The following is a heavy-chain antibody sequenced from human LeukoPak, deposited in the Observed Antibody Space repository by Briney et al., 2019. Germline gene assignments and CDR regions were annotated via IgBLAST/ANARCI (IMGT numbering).Heavy chain of an antibody. CDR1: GGSFSGYY. J-gene: IGHJ6*03. D-gene: IGHD2-2*01. Sequence: SETLSLTCAVYGGSFSGYYWSWIRQPPGKGLEWIGEINHSGSTNYNPSLKSRVTISVDTSKNQFSLKLSSVTAADTAVYYCARGQYRAYSGYYYYYYMDVGGKGTTVTVSS. CDR2: INHSGST. CDR3: ARGQYRAYSGYYYYYYMDV. V-gene: IGHV4-34*01.